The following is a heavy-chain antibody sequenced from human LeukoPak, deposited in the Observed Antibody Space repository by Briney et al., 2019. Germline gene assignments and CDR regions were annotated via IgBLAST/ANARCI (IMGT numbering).Heavy chain of an antibody. CDR2: IQRTSEGGTT. V-gene: IGHV3-15*01. J-gene: IGHJ4*02. CDR1: GFSFSSYR. CDR3: TTDWFFY. D-gene: IGHD3-10*01. Sequence: GGSLRLSCAASGFSFSSYRVNWVRQVPGKGLEWVGRIQRTSEGGTTDYAALVKGRFTISRDDSKNTLFLQMSSLKIEDTAVYYCTTDWFFYWGQGTLVTVSS.